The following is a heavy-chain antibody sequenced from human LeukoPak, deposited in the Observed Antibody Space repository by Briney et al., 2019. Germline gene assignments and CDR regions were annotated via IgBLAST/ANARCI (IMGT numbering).Heavy chain of an antibody. Sequence: GWSLRLSCAASGFTFSTSWMNWVRRAPGKGLVWVSRINGDGSTTSYADSVQGRVTVSRDNAKNTLYLQMNSLRVEDTAVYYCTRGGSPFYWGRGTLVTVSS. V-gene: IGHV3-74*01. CDR1: GFTFSTSW. J-gene: IGHJ4*02. CDR2: INGDGSTT. CDR3: TRGGSPFY. D-gene: IGHD3-10*01.